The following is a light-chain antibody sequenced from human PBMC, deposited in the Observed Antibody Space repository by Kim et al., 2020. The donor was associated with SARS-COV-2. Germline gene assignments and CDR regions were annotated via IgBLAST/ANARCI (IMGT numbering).Light chain of an antibody. CDR3: EQYGISPRT. V-gene: IGKV3-20*01. CDR1: QSVNKNY. J-gene: IGKJ1*01. CDR2: GAS. Sequence: EVVLTQSPGTLSLSPGERATLSCRASQSVNKNYLAWYQQKPGQAPRLLIYGASSRATVIPDRFSGGGSGTDFTLTISRLEPEDFAVYYCEQYGISPRTFGQGTKVDIK.